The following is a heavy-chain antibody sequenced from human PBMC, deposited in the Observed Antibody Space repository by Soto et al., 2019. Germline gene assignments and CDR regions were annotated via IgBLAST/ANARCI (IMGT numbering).Heavy chain of an antibody. J-gene: IGHJ2*01. CDR3: ARGSLRRYGDQGGWYFDL. Sequence: QVQLQQWGAGLLKPSETVSLTCAVCGGSFSGYYWSWIRQPPGKGVVWIGEINHSGSTNYNPSLKSRVTISVDTSKNQFSLKLSSVTAADTAVYYCARGSLRRYGDQGGWYFDLWGRGTLVTVSS. V-gene: IGHV4-34*01. D-gene: IGHD4-17*01. CDR1: GGSFSGYY. CDR2: INHSGST.